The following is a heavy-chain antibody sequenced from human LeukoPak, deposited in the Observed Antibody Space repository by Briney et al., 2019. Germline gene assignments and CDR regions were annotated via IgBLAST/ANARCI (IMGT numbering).Heavy chain of an antibody. D-gene: IGHD3-9*01. V-gene: IGHV3-9*01. Sequence: GRSLRLSCAASGFTFDDYAMHWVRQAPGKGLEWVSGISWNSGSIGYADSVKGRFTISRDNAKNSLYLQMNSLRAEDTALYYCAKDLMALLTGFDYWGQGTLVTVSS. CDR3: AKDLMALLTGFDY. CDR2: ISWNSGSI. J-gene: IGHJ4*02. CDR1: GFTFDDYA.